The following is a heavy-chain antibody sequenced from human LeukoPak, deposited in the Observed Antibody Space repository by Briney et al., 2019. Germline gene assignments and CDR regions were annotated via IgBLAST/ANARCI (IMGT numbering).Heavy chain of an antibody. CDR1: GFAFSNFT. D-gene: IGHD6-19*01. CDR2: ISGNGGST. CDR3: ARGWGFSSGWYYFDF. Sequence: PGGSLRLSCAASGFAFSNFTIHWVRQAPGKGLEYVSAISGNGGSTYYADSVKGRFTISRDNSKNTMYLQMGSLRPEDMAVYYCARGWGFSSGWYYFDFWGQGTLVTVSS. J-gene: IGHJ4*01. V-gene: IGHV3-64*02.